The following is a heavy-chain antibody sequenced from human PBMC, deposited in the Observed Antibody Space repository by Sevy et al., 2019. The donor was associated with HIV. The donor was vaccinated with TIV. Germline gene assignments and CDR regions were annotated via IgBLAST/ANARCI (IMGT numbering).Heavy chain of an antibody. CDR1: GFSVSSNY. Sequence: GGSLRLSCEASGFSVSSNYMAWVRQAPGKGLEWVSVIYSGKSTDYRDSVNGRFTISRDSSKNTLYLQMDSLRAEDTAVYYCARVKSHTGWFDYWGPGSLVTVSS. D-gene: IGHD6-19*01. CDR3: ARVKSHTGWFDY. J-gene: IGHJ4*02. CDR2: IYSGKST. V-gene: IGHV3-53*01.